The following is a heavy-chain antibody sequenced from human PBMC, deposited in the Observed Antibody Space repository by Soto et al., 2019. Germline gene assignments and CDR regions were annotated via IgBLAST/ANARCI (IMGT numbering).Heavy chain of an antibody. CDR1: GGSISSSSYY. CDR2: IYYSGST. Sequence: SETLSLTCTVSGGSISSSSYYWGWIRQPPGKGLEWIGSIYYSGSTYYNPSLKCRVTISVDTSKNQFSLKLSSVTAADTAVYYCAITKYCSSTSCLAIYYYYMDVWGKGTTVTVSS. D-gene: IGHD2-2*01. CDR3: AITKYCSSTSCLAIYYYYMDV. V-gene: IGHV4-39*01. J-gene: IGHJ6*03.